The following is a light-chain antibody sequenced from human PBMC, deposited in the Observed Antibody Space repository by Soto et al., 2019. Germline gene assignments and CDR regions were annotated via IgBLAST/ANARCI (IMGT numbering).Light chain of an antibody. Sequence: DIQMTQSPSTLSASVGDRVSISCRASQSLDKWLAWYQQKPGEAPKLLVSDASNLESGVSSRFTGSGSGTEFTLTLRSLQPDDFATYYCQQYTRYPYTFGQGTKLEIK. CDR2: DAS. CDR3: QQYTRYPYT. J-gene: IGKJ2*01. CDR1: QSLDKW. V-gene: IGKV1-5*01.